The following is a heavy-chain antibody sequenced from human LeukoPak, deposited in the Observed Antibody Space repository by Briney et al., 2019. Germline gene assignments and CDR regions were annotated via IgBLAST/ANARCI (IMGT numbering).Heavy chain of an antibody. CDR3: AKGRVVAGTKSLMYHWLDP. CDR2: INPNTGGA. CDR1: GYTFTGYY. D-gene: IGHD6-19*01. J-gene: IGHJ5*02. Sequence: ASVKVSRKASGYTFTGYYIHWVRQAPGQGLEWMGWINPNTGGAKYAQKFQGRVTMTRDTSITTTYMGLSRLSSDDTAVYYCAKGRVVAGTKSLMYHWLDPWGQGTLVTVSS. V-gene: IGHV1-2*02.